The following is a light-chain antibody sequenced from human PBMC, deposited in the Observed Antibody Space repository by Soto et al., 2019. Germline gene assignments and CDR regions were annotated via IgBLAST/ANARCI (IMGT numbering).Light chain of an antibody. CDR2: EVN. J-gene: IGLJ3*02. Sequence: QSVLTQPASVSGSPGQSITISCTGTSNDVGGYNLVSWFQQHPGKAPKLMISEVNKRPSGVSNRFSGSKSANTAYLTISGLQAEDEADYYCCSHVGGSSPQWVFGGGTKLTVL. V-gene: IGLV2-23*02. CDR3: CSHVGGSSPQWV. CDR1: SNDVGGYNL.